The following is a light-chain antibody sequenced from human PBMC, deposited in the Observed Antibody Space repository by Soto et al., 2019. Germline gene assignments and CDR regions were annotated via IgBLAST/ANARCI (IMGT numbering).Light chain of an antibody. CDR1: QSVSSN. J-gene: IGKJ1*01. CDR2: GAS. V-gene: IGKV3-20*01. Sequence: TQSPATLSFSPGEGSTLSCMASQSVSSNLVWYQHKPGQAPRLLIHGASTRATGIADRFSGSGSGTDFTLTISRLEPEDFAVYYCQLYGNSPKTFGQGTKVDIK. CDR3: QLYGNSPKT.